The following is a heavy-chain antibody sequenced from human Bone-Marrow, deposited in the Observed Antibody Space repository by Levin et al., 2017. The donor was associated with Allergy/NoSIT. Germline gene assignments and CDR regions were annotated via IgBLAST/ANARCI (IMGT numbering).Heavy chain of an antibody. CDR3: ATTRFTVTNNPFDY. D-gene: IGHD4-17*01. Sequence: GGSLRLSCAASGFPFDKTSMNWVRLAPGRGLEWVSSISSSETYIHYAESVRGRFTISRDNAKNSVYLQMDSLGAEDTALYFCATTRFTVTNNPFDYWGQGTLVTVSS. J-gene: IGHJ4*02. CDR1: GFPFDKTS. CDR2: ISSSETYI. V-gene: IGHV3-21*01.